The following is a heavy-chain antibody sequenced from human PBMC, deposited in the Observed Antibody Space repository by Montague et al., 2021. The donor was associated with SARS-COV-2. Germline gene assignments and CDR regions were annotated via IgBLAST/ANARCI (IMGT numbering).Heavy chain of an antibody. CDR3: TRQPTPGITSFGVVTDYGMDV. Sequence: SETLSLTCTVSGGSISSSCYYWGWIRQPPGKGLEWFGYIYYSGSTYYNLSLKSRVTISVDTSKYQFTLKLNSVTAADTALYYCTRQPTPGITSFGVVTDYGMDVWGQGTTVTVSS. CDR1: GGSISSSCYY. J-gene: IGHJ6*02. V-gene: IGHV4-39*01. D-gene: IGHD3-3*01. CDR2: IYYSGST.